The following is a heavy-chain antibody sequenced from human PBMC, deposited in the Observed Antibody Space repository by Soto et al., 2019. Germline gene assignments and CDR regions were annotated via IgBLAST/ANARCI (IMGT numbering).Heavy chain of an antibody. CDR1: GYTFTSYG. Sequence: GASVKVSCKASGYTFTSYGISWVRQAPGQGLEWMGWISAYNGNTNYAQKLQGRVTMTTDTSTSTAYMELRSLRSDDTAVYYCARGATSDSSGYYFAYWGQGTLVTVSS. CDR2: ISAYNGNT. D-gene: IGHD3-22*01. CDR3: ARGATSDSSGYYFAY. J-gene: IGHJ4*02. V-gene: IGHV1-18*01.